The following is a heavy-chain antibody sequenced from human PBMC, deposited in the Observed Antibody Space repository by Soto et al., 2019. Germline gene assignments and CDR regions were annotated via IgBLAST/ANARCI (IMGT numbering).Heavy chain of an antibody. CDR2: ISGGGDTK. CDR1: GFTFNNYA. Sequence: EVQLLESGGGLVQPGGSLRLSCAASGFTFNNYAMTWVRQAPGKGLEWVSAISGGGDTKSYADSVKGRFTVSRDGSKNTLYLQMSSVRAEDTALYYCAKGRGGSGSLAPRVVFWGQGTLVTGSS. D-gene: IGHD3-10*01. J-gene: IGHJ4*02. CDR3: AKGRGGSGSLAPRVVF. V-gene: IGHV3-23*01.